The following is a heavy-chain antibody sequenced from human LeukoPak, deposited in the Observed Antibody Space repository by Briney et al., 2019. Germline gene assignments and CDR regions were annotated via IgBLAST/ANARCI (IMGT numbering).Heavy chain of an antibody. D-gene: IGHD6-19*01. J-gene: IGHJ4*02. CDR1: GFTISGYA. CDR2: TSYDGINN. CDR3: AKVRWDNSGWYYLDY. V-gene: IGHV3-30*04. Sequence: GGSLRLSCTASGFTISGYAMHWVRQAPGKGLQWVAVTSYDGINNFYPDSVKGRFTISRDNSKSTLYLQMNSLRAEDTAVYYCAKVRWDNSGWYYLDYWGQGTLVTVSS.